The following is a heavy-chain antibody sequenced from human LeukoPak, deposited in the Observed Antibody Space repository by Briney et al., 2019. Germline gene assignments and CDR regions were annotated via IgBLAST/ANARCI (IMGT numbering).Heavy chain of an antibody. V-gene: IGHV1-2*02. CDR3: ARDRQLWLYDY. CDR2: INTNSGGT. Sequence: ASVTDSCLCSVYTFTGYFRHWVRQAPSQELEGMGWINTNSGGTNYAQKLQSGVTKTRNTSINTDYMELSRLRTDDTAVYNCARDRQLWLYDYWGQGTLVTVSS. J-gene: IGHJ4*02. D-gene: IGHD5-18*01. CDR1: VYTFTGYF.